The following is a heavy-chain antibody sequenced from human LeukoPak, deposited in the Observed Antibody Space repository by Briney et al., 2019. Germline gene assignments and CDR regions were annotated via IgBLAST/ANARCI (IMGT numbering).Heavy chain of an antibody. V-gene: IGHV1-69*04. D-gene: IGHD5-24*01. CDR2: IIPILGIA. CDR3: AREIRDGPDAFDI. CDR1: GGTFSSYA. Sequence: SVKVSCKASGGTFSSYAISWVRQAPGQGLEWMGRIIPILGIANYAQKFQGRVTITADKSTSTAYMELSSLRSEDTAVYYCAREIRDGPDAFDIWGQGTMVTVSS. J-gene: IGHJ3*02.